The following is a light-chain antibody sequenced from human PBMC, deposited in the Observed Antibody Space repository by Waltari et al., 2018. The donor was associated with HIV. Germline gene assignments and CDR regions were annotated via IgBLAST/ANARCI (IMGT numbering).Light chain of an antibody. CDR2: GAS. V-gene: IGKV3-20*01. CDR1: QSVSPNF. CDR3: QQCATSPWT. J-gene: IGKJ1*01. Sequence: MVLTQSPGTLSLSPGDRAILSCRASQSVSPNFLGWYQQRPGQAPRLLVHGASRRATGTPARFSCGGSGTDFTLIISRLQPEDFAVYYCQQCATSPWTFGQGTTV.